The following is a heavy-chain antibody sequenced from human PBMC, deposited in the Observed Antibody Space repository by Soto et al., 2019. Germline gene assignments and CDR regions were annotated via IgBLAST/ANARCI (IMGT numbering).Heavy chain of an antibody. J-gene: IGHJ5*02. CDR3: AKDLTRQLAYWLDP. CDR2: INAHSGGT. V-gene: IGHV1-2*02. D-gene: IGHD3-16*01. CDR1: GFAFTGYY. Sequence: AAVKVSCKASGFAFTGYYIHWLRQAPGQGLEWMGWINAHSGGTEFAQKFQGRVTLTRDTSISTAYMTPTGLKSDDTAVYYCAKDLTRQLAYWLDPWGQGTQVTVSS.